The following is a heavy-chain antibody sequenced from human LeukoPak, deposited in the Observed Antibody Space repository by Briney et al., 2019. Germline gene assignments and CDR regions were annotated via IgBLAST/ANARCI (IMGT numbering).Heavy chain of an antibody. J-gene: IGHJ6*03. D-gene: IGHD5-18*01. Sequence: SETLSLTCTVSGGSISSYYWSWIRQPPGKGLEWIGSIYHSGSTYYNPSLKSRVTISVDTSKNQFSLKLRSVTAADTAVYYCARTTEGGYTYGYFYYYYMDVWGKGTTVTISS. V-gene: IGHV4-59*08. CDR1: GGSISSYY. CDR3: ARTTEGGYTYGYFYYYYMDV. CDR2: IYHSGST.